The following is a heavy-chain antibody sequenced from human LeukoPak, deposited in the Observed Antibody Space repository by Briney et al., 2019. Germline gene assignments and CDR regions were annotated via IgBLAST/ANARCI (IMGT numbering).Heavy chain of an antibody. Sequence: GGSLRLSCAASGLTFRNYGMHWVRQAPGKGLEWVAIIWYDGSNKYYADSVKGRFTISRDNAKNSLYLQMNSLRAENTAVYYCARVLLSAGATHYYYYGMDVWGQGTTVTVSS. D-gene: IGHD1-26*01. V-gene: IGHV3-33*08. J-gene: IGHJ6*02. CDR1: GLTFRNYG. CDR3: ARVLLSAGATHYYYYGMDV. CDR2: IWYDGSNK.